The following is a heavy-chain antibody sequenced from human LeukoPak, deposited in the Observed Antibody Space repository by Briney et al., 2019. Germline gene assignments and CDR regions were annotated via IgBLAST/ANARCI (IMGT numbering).Heavy chain of an antibody. CDR1: GFTFSSYG. D-gene: IGHD6-13*01. Sequence: GGSLRLSCAASGFTFSSYGMHWVRQAPGKGLEWAAFIRYDATNKYYADSVKGRFTISRDNSKNTLYLQMNSLRAEDTAVYYCAKDQGSSSWYRLLDYWGQGTLVTVSS. J-gene: IGHJ4*02. CDR2: IRYDATNK. V-gene: IGHV3-30*02. CDR3: AKDQGSSSWYRLLDY.